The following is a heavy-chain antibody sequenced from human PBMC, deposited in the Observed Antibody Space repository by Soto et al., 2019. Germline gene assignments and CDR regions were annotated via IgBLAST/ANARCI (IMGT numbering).Heavy chain of an antibody. Sequence: GASVKVSCKASGYILSSYNMHWVRQAPGQGLEWMGMINPSGGRTSYAQKFHDRVTMTRDTSTNTVYMELSSPRSDDTAVYYCARTYCAADCPRRDFDYWGQGTLVTVSS. V-gene: IGHV1-46*01. CDR3: ARTYCAADCPRRDFDY. CDR1: GYILSSYN. CDR2: INPSGGRT. D-gene: IGHD2-21*02. J-gene: IGHJ4*02.